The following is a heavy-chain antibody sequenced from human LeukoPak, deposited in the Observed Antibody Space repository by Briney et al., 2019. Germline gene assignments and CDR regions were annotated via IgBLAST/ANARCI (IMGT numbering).Heavy chain of an antibody. CDR3: ARSSDPYYYDSSGYYFDY. D-gene: IGHD3-22*01. V-gene: IGHV3-13*01. CDR1: GFTLSSYA. CDR2: IGTAGDT. J-gene: IGHJ4*02. Sequence: GVLRLSCAASGFTLSSYAMHWVRQPAGKGLEWVSAIGTAGDTFYPGSVKGRFTISRDNSKNTLYLQMNSLRAEDTAVYYCARSSDPYYYDSSGYYFDYWGQGTLVTVSS.